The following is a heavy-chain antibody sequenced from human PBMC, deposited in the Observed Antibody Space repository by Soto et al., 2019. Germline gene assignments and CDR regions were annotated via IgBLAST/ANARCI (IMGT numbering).Heavy chain of an antibody. CDR1: GFTFSRYG. V-gene: IGHV3-33*01. CDR3: ARDDEVDDNGLDY. Sequence: QVHLVESGGGVVQPGRPLRLSCAASGFTFSRYGMHWVRQAPGKGLEWVGVIVRDGGQKQYADSVRGRFTISRDNFKNTLHLEMNSVPVEDTAVYYCARDDEVDDNGLDYWGQGTLVTVSS. D-gene: IGHD1-1*01. J-gene: IGHJ4*02. CDR2: IVRDGGQK.